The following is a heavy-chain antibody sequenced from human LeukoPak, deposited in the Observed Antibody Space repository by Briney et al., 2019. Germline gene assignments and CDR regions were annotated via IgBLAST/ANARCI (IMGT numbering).Heavy chain of an antibody. CDR1: GFTFSSYS. CDR3: AKGRYHLATVTLLDY. V-gene: IGHV3-48*01. Sequence: PGGSLRLSCAASGFTFSSYSMNWVRQAPGKGLEWVSYIGSSSSTIYYADSVKGRFTISRDNSKNTLYLQMNSLRAEDTAVYYCAKGRYHLATVTLLDYWGQGTLVTVSS. J-gene: IGHJ4*02. CDR2: IGSSSSTI. D-gene: IGHD4-17*01.